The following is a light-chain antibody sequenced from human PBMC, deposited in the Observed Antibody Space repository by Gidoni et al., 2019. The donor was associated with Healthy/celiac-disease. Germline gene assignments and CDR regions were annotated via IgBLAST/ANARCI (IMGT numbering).Light chain of an antibody. V-gene: IGLV2-14*01. CDR1: SSDVGGYNY. J-gene: IGLJ2*01. Sequence: QSALTHPASVSVSPVHSITISCTVTSSDVGGYNYVSWYQQHPGKAHKLMIYDVSNRTSGVSNRFSGSKSGNTASLTISGLQAEDEADYYCSSYTSSSTVVVGGGTKLTVL. CDR2: DVS. CDR3: SSYTSSSTVV.